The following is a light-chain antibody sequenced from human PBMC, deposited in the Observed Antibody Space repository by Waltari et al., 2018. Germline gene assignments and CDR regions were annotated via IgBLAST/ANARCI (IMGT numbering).Light chain of an antibody. CDR2: EVS. Sequence: QSALTQPASVSGSPGQPITISCTGTSSDVGGYNYVSLYQQYPGQAPKLMIYEVSNRPSGVSNRFSGSKSGNTASLTISGLQAEDDADYHCSSYTSSSTVVFGGGTKLTVL. CDR1: SSDVGGYNY. CDR3: SSYTSSSTVV. V-gene: IGLV2-14*01. J-gene: IGLJ2*01.